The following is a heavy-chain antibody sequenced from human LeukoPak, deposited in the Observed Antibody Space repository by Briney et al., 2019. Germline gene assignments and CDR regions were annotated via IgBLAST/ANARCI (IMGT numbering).Heavy chain of an antibody. Sequence: GRSLRLSCAASGFTLTSYAIHWVRQAPGKGLEWVAVISYDGNNKYYADSVKGRFTISRDDSKNTLYLQMNSLRAEDTAVYYCTRGDGSGYYYHWGQGALVTVSS. CDR1: GFTLTSYA. V-gene: IGHV3-30-3*01. CDR3: TRGDGSGYYYH. J-gene: IGHJ5*02. CDR2: ISYDGNNK. D-gene: IGHD3-22*01.